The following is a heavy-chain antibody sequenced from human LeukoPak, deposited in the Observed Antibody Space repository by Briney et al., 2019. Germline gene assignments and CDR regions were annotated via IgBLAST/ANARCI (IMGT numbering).Heavy chain of an antibody. CDR3: AKEGGWEYCSGGSCPFDY. Sequence: GGSLRLSCAASGLTFSGHAMSWVRQAPGRGLEWVSVISGSGDSSYSADSVKGRFTISRDNSKNTLYLQMNSLRAEDTAVYYCAKEGGWEYCSGGSCPFDYWGQGTLVTVSS. CDR1: GLTFSGHA. J-gene: IGHJ4*02. D-gene: IGHD2-15*01. CDR2: ISGSGDSS. V-gene: IGHV3-23*01.